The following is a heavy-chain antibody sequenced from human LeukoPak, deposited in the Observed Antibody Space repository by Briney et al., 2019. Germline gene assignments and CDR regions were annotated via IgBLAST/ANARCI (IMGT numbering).Heavy chain of an antibody. CDR2: ISYDGSNK. D-gene: IGHD1-1*01. Sequence: PGGSLRLSRAASGLTFRNYGMHWVRQAPGKGLEWVAIISYDGSNKYYADSVRGRFTISKDNSQNTLYLQMNSLRAEDTAVYHCASHRGDYATGYFDYWGQGTLVTVSS. J-gene: IGHJ4*02. CDR1: GLTFRNYG. CDR3: ASHRGDYATGYFDY. V-gene: IGHV3-30*03.